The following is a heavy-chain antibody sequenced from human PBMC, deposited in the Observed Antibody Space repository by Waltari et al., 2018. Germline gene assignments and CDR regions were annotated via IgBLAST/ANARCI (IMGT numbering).Heavy chain of an antibody. D-gene: IGHD3-22*01. V-gene: IGHV1-69-2*01. CDR2: VDPEDGET. CDR3: ATSVPFITMIVVVIDAFDI. CDR1: GYTFTDYY. Sequence: EVQLVQSGAEVKKPGATVKISCKASGYTFTDYYMHWVQQAPGKGLEWMGRVDPEDGETIYAEKFQGRVTITADTSTDTAYMELSSLRSEDTAVYYCATSVPFITMIVVVIDAFDIWGQGTMVTVSS. J-gene: IGHJ3*02.